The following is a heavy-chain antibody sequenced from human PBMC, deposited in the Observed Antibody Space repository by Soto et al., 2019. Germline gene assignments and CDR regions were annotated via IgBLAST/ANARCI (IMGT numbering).Heavy chain of an antibody. D-gene: IGHD3-3*01. V-gene: IGHV3-23*01. J-gene: IGHJ6*02. CDR2: ISGGGAAT. CDR1: GFTFSNYG. CDR3: AKQPHYDFWRVYNYGMDV. Sequence: EVQLLESGGGLVQPGGSLRLSCAASGFTFSNYGMSWVRQAPGKGLEWVSGISGGGAATYYADSVKGRFTFSRDNSKNTPYLQMNSLRDDDTAVYYCAKQPHYDFWRVYNYGMDVWGQGTTVTVS.